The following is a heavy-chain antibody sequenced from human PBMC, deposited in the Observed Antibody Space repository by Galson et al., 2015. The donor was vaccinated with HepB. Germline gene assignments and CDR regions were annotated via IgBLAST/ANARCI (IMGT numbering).Heavy chain of an antibody. CDR3: ARSFLGRGYCSSTSCYTRRASYYYGMDV. D-gene: IGHD2-2*02. CDR2: ISAYNGNT. Sequence: SVKVSCKASGYTFTSYGISWVRQAPGQGLEWMGRISAYNGNTNYAQKLQGRVTMTTDTSTSTAYMELRSLRSDDTAVYYCARSFLGRGYCSSTSCYTRRASYYYGMDVWGQGTTVTVSS. V-gene: IGHV1-18*01. CDR1: GYTFTSYG. J-gene: IGHJ6*02.